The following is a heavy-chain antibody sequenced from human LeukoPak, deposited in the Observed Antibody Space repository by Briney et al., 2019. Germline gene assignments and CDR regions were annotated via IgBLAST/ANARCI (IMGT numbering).Heavy chain of an antibody. CDR1: GYSISSGYY. CDR3: ARQGRSSSSEPFDI. CDR2: IYHSGST. V-gene: IGHV4-38-2*01. J-gene: IGHJ3*02. Sequence: SETLSLTCAVSGYSISSGYYWGWLRPPPGKVLEWIGSIYHSGSTYYNPSLKSRVTISVDTSKNQFSLKLSSVTAADTAVYYCARQGRSSSSEPFDIWGQGTMVTVSS. D-gene: IGHD6-13*01.